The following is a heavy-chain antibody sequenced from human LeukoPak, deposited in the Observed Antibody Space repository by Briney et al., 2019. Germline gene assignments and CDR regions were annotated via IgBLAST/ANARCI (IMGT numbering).Heavy chain of an antibody. CDR2: IKSRTDGGTT. V-gene: IGHV3-15*01. D-gene: IGHD6-13*01. CDR1: GFTFPNAW. J-gene: IGHJ5*02. CDR3: ATPGRIPEAATWFDP. Sequence: PGGSLRLSCAASGFTFPNAWMSWLRQAPGKGLEWVGHIKSRTDGGTTDYAAPVKGRFTISRDDSENTLYLQMNSLKTEDTAVYYCATPGRIPEAATWFDPWGQGTLVTASS.